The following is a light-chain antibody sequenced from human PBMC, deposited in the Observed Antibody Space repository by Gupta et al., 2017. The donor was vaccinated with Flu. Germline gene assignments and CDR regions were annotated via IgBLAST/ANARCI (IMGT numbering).Light chain of an antibody. CDR1: SSDIGSYNY. Sequence: QSALTQPAYVSGYPGQSITISCTGTSSDIGSYNYVSWYQQHPGKAPNLVIYEVSNRPSGVANRFSGYKSGKTASVTISGLKEEDETVYYCAADTSDSTGVFGTGTKVTVL. CDR3: AADTSDSTGV. J-gene: IGLJ1*01. V-gene: IGLV2-14*01. CDR2: EVS.